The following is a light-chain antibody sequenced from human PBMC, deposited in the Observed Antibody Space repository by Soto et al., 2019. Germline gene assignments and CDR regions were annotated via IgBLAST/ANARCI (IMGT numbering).Light chain of an antibody. J-gene: IGKJ2*01. CDR3: QQYNKWPPYT. CDR1: QSVGSN. V-gene: IGKV3-15*01. Sequence: EIVMTQSPATLSVSPGETATLSCRASQSVGSNLAWYQQKPGQAPRLLIYDTSASATGIPARFSGWGSETEFTLTIRGLQSEDFAVYYCQQYNKWPPYTLGRGTRLEVK. CDR2: DTS.